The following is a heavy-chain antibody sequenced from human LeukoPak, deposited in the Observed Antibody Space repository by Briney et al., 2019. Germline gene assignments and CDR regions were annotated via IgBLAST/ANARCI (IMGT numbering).Heavy chain of an antibody. CDR1: GYSFTSGW. CDR3: ARQDPAGEYYFDH. D-gene: IGHD3-10*01. V-gene: IGHV5-51*01. Sequence: GESLKISCKGSGYSFTSGWIGWVRQMPGKGLEWMGIIYPGDSDTRYSPSFQGQVTISADKSLSTAYLQWSSLKASDAAMYYCARQDPAGEYYFDHWGQGTLVTVST. CDR2: IYPGDSDT. J-gene: IGHJ4*02.